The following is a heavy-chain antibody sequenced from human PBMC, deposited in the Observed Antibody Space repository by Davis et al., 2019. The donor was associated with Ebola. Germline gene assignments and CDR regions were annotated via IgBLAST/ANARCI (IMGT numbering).Heavy chain of an antibody. CDR3: ARAGYGGNPPDY. D-gene: IGHD4-23*01. V-gene: IGHV1-18*01. CDR1: GYTFTSYA. Sequence: ASVKVSCKASGYTFTSYAMNWVRQATGQGLEWMGWMNPNNGNTNYAQKLQGRVTMTTDTSTSTAYMELRSLRSDDTAVYYCARAGYGGNPPDYWGQGTLVTVSS. CDR2: MNPNNGNT. J-gene: IGHJ4*02.